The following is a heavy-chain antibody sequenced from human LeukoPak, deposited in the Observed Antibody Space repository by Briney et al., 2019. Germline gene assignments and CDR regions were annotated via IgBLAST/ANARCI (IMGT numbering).Heavy chain of an antibody. CDR1: GFTFSSYS. CDR3: AKDLLTYYDILTGLRVDY. J-gene: IGHJ4*02. D-gene: IGHD3-9*01. V-gene: IGHV3-30*02. CDR2: IQYDGSNK. Sequence: GGSLRLSCAASGFTFSSYSMNWVRQAPGKGLEWVAFIQYDGSNKYYADSVKGRFTISRDNSKNTLYLQMNSLRAEDTAVYYCAKDLLTYYDILTGLRVDYWGQGTLVTVSS.